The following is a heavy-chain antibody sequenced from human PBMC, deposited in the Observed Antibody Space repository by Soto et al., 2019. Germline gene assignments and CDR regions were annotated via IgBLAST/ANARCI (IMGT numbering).Heavy chain of an antibody. CDR2: IYYSVST. CDR1: TDCITSYS. CDR3: ARHSSSWYYCDY. V-gene: IGHV4-59*08. D-gene: IGHD6-13*01. J-gene: IGHJ4*02. Sequence: SQTLSLTRPFATDCITSYSPSLIHHPPFKVLEFIGYIYYSVSTNYNPSLKSRVTILVDTSKNQFSLKLSSVTAADTAVYYCARHSSSWYYCDYWGRGTLLTVSS.